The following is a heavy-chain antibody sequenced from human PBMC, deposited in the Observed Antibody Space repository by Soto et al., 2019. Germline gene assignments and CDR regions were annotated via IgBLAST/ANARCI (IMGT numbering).Heavy chain of an antibody. CDR1: GDSSSTFY. CDR3: ARSFCRDSIRCNWFDP. D-gene: IGHD2-2*02. Sequence: QVQLQESGPGLVKLSETLSLTCSVSGDSSSTFYWSWIRQSPGKGLEWIGYMNNIGRTNYNPSLKCRVTISLDTSKNQVSLNVRSVIAADTAVYYCARSFCRDSIRCNWFDPWGQGTLVTVSS. V-gene: IGHV4-59*01. CDR2: MNNIGRT. J-gene: IGHJ5*02.